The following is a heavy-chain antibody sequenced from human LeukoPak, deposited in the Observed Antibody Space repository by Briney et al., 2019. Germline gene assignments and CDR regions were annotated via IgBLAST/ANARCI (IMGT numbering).Heavy chain of an antibody. J-gene: IGHJ4*02. CDR1: GYTFTNYG. V-gene: IGHV1-18*01. D-gene: IGHD3-22*01. CDR2: ISGYNGNT. CDR3: ARDLTHRRNYDSSANQIVSAF. Sequence: ASVKVSCKASGYTFTNYGISWVRQAPGQGLECMGWISGYNGNTKYAQKFQGRVTMTTDTSTSTAYMELRSLRSDDTAVYYCARDLTHRRNYDSSANQIVSAFWGQGTLVTVSS.